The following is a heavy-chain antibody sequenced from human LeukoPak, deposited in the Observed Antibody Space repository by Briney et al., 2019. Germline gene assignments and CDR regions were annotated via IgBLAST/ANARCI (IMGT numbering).Heavy chain of an antibody. CDR3: ARDLASSDDAFDI. CDR2: INHSGST. J-gene: IGHJ3*02. Sequence: PSETLSLTCAVYGGSFSGYYWSWIRQPPGKGLEWIGEINHSGSTNYNPSLKSRVTISVDTSKNQFSLKLSSVTAADTAVYYCARDLASSDDAFDIWGQGTMVTVSS. D-gene: IGHD6-6*01. V-gene: IGHV4-34*01. CDR1: GGSFSGYY.